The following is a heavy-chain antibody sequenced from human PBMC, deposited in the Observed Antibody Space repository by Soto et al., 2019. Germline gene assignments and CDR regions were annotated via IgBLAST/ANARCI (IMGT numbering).Heavy chain of an antibody. V-gene: IGHV4-39*07. CDR3: AKVVGDGNDYYDF. CDR1: GASISARNYY. J-gene: IGHJ4*02. Sequence: SETLSLTCTVSGASISARNYYWAWIREPPGKGLEWIGSIYYSGSTFYTPSLQSRVTISLDTSKNQFSLKLTSVTADDTAIYYCAKVVGDGNDYYDFWGQGTLVTV. D-gene: IGHD3-22*01. CDR2: IYYSGST.